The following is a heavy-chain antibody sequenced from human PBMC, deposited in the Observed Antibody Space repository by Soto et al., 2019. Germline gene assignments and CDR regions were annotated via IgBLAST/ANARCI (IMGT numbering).Heavy chain of an antibody. CDR1: GFTFTGYG. CDR3: AKGKGVGATPDGANC. J-gene: IGHJ4*02. CDR2: VRSDGDTT. D-gene: IGHD1-26*01. V-gene: IGHV3-23*01. Sequence: EVQVLESGGGLVQPGGSLRLSCAASGFTFTGYGMNWVRQAPGKGLEWVSGVRSDGDTTYNAESVKGRFTVSRDTSKNAVYLQMNSLRVEDTAVYYCAKGKGVGATPDGANCWGQGTLVIVSP.